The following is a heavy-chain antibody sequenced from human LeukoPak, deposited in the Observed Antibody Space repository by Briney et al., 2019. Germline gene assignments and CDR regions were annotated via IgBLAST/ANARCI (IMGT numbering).Heavy chain of an antibody. CDR1: GFTFDDYA. CDR2: ISWNSGSI. Sequence: GGSLRLSCAASGFTFDDYAMHWVRQAPGKGLEWVSGISWNSGSIGYADSVKGRFTISRDNAKNSLYLQMNSLRAEDTALYYCARGGDGYDIWGQGTMVTVSS. J-gene: IGHJ3*02. V-gene: IGHV3-9*01. CDR3: ARGGDGYDI. D-gene: IGHD5-24*01.